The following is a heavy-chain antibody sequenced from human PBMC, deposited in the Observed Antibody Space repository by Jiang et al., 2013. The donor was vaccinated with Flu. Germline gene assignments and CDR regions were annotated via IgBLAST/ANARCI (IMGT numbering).Heavy chain of an antibody. J-gene: IGHJ3*02. Sequence: SLKISCKGSGYSFTSYWIGWVRQMPGKGLEWMGIIYPGDSDTRYSPSFQGQVTISADKSISTAYLQWSSLKASDTAMYYCARLATAGTGNNAFDIWGQGTMVPVSS. CDR3: ARLATAGTGNNAFDI. CDR2: IYPGDSDT. V-gene: IGHV5-51*01. CDR1: GYSFTSYW. D-gene: IGHD6-13*01.